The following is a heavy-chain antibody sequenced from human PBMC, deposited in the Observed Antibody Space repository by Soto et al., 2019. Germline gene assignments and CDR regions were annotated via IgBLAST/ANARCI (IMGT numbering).Heavy chain of an antibody. CDR2: IYSGGST. CDR1: GFTVSSNY. CDR3: VRDLGGWDTWPEYFQQ. V-gene: IGHV3-66*01. J-gene: IGHJ1*01. Sequence: HPGGSLRLSCAASGFTVSSNYMNWVRQAPGKGLEWVSIIYSGGSTYYADSVKGRFTISRDNSRNTLYLQMNSLRAEDTAVYYCVRDLGGWDTWPEYFQQWGQGTLVTVSS. D-gene: IGHD3-16*01.